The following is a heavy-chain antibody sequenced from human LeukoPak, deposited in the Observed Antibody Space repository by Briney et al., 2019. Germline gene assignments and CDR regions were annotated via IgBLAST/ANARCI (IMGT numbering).Heavy chain of an antibody. J-gene: IGHJ5*02. D-gene: IGHD6-13*01. CDR2: IIPILGIA. V-gene: IGHV1-69*04. CDR3: ASTPIGYSSSWYNWFDP. Sequence: ASVKVSCKASGGTFSSYAISWVRQAPGQGLEWMGRIIPILGIANYAQKFQGRVTITADKSTSTAYMELSSLRSEDTAVYYCASTPIGYSSSWYNWFDPWGQGTLVTVSS. CDR1: GGTFSSYA.